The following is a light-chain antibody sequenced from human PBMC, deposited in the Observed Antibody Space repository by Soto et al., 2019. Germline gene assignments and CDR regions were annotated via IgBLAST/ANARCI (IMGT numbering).Light chain of an antibody. V-gene: IGLV1-44*01. CDR1: SSNIGSNS. CDR2: SNH. J-gene: IGLJ2*01. Sequence: QPVLPEPPSASGTPGQTFTISCSGSSSNIGSNSVNWFQHLPGAVPKLLIFSNHQRPSGVPDRFSGSKSGTSASLAISGLQTEEEADYYCSAWDDRLVVVFGGGTKVTVL. CDR3: SAWDDRLVVV.